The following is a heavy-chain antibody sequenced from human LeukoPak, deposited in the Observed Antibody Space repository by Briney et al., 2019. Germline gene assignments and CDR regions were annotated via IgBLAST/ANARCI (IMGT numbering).Heavy chain of an antibody. J-gene: IGHJ4*02. Sequence: PSETLSLTCTVSGASMSNYYWVWLRQPPGKGLEWIGSIYHSGTTYSGSTYYNPSLKSRVTISLDTSKNQFSLKVGSMTAADTAVYYCARAGGYGLIDYWGQGTMVTVSS. CDR1: GASMSNYY. CDR2: IYHSGTTYSGST. V-gene: IGHV4-39*07. CDR3: ARAGGYGLIDY. D-gene: IGHD5-18*01.